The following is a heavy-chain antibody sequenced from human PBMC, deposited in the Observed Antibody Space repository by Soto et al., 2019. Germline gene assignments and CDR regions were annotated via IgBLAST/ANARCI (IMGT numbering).Heavy chain of an antibody. D-gene: IGHD3-3*01. CDR2: INAGTGHT. V-gene: IGHV1-3*01. Sequence: QVQLVQSGAEVKKPGASVKVSCKTSGYRFTNYGMHWVRQGPGQGLEWMGWINAGTGHTAFSQKLQGRVTINRDTSASTAYMELNNLKYEDTAVYYCARDAKVFGVITNPYDFWGQGTLVTVSS. CDR3: ARDAKVFGVITNPYDF. J-gene: IGHJ4*02. CDR1: GYRFTNYG.